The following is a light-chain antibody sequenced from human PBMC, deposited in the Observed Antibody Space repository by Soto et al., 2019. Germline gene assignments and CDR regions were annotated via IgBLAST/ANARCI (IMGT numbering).Light chain of an antibody. CDR1: QSVGTNY. Sequence: EIVLTQSPGTLSLSPGERATLSCRASQSVGTNYLAWFQQKPGQAPRLLIYGASSSATGIPDRFSGGGSGTDFTLAISRLEPEDFAVYYCHQYNYSPWTFGQGTNVEIK. V-gene: IGKV3-20*01. J-gene: IGKJ1*01. CDR2: GAS. CDR3: HQYNYSPWT.